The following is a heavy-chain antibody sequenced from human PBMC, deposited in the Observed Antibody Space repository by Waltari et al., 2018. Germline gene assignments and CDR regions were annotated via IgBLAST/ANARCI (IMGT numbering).Heavy chain of an antibody. Sequence: QVQLQESGPGLVKPSQTLSLTCTVSGGSISSGNYYWSWIRHPAGKGLEWIGHIYPRWSTNYKPALKSRVTISIDTSKNQLSLNLGSVTAADKAVYYCARDSRGTVRYFDYWGQGTLVTVSS. V-gene: IGHV4-61*02. CDR3: ARDSRGTVRYFDY. D-gene: IGHD3-10*01. CDR2: IYPRWST. CDR1: GGSISSGNYY. J-gene: IGHJ4*02.